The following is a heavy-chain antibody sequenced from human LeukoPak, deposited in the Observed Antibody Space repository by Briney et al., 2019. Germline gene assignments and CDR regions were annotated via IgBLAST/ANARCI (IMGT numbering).Heavy chain of an antibody. CDR1: GFTFSSYW. CDR3: ARDHSGAKYYYGMDV. J-gene: IGHJ6*02. D-gene: IGHD2-15*01. CDR2: IKQDGSEK. Sequence: GGSLRLSCAASGFTFSSYWMSWVRQAPGKGLEWVANIKQDGSEKYYVDSVKGRFTISRDNAKNSLYLQMNSLRAEDTAVYYCARDHSGAKYYYGMDVWGQGTTVTVSS. V-gene: IGHV3-7*01.